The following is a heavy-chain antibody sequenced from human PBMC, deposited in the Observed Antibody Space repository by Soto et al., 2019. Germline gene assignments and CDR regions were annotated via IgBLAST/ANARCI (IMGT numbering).Heavy chain of an antibody. CDR2: IKQDGSEK. CDR1: GXTFSSVS. Sequence: GSLRPACSAPGXTFSSVSMSWVRRAPGKGLEWVANIKQDGSEKNYVDAVEGRFTISRDNAKNSLYLQMSSMRAEDTAAYYCAREIQLWFKYYFDHWGQGTLATVSS. V-gene: IGHV3-7*03. D-gene: IGHD5-18*01. CDR3: AREIQLWFKYYFDH. J-gene: IGHJ4*02.